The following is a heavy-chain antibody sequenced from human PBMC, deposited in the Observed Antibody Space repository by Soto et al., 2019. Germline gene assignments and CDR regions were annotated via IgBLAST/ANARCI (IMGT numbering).Heavy chain of an antibody. CDR3: ARALWRGYPLGGNCIDP. CDR1: GGSISSYY. Sequence: SETLSLTCTVSGGSISSYYWSWIRQPPGKGLEWIGYIYYSGSTNYNPSLKSRVTISVDTSKNQFSLKLSSVTAADTAVYYCARALWRGYPLGGNCIDPWCQGPL. D-gene: IGHD3-3*01. CDR2: IYYSGST. V-gene: IGHV4-59*01. J-gene: IGHJ5*02.